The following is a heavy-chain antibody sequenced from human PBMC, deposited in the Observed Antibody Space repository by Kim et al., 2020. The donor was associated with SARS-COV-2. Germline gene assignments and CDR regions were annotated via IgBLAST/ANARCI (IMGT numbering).Heavy chain of an antibody. J-gene: IGHJ5*02. V-gene: IGHV3-7*03. CDR2: IKEDGSET. CDR1: GFTFSSHW. D-gene: IGHD2-2*01. Sequence: GGSLRLSCGASGFTFSSHWMTWVRQVPGKGLEWVASIKEDGSETYYVDSMRGRFTISRDNAKNSLYLQMSSLRADDTAVYYCARGGCSSTSCYALNPWGQGPLVTVSS. CDR3: ARGGCSSTSCYALNP.